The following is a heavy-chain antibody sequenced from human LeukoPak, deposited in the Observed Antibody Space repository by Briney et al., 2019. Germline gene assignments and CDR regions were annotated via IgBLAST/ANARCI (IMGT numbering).Heavy chain of an antibody. J-gene: IGHJ4*02. V-gene: IGHV3-15*01. CDR2: IKSKTDGGTT. CDR1: EFNFSNAW. Sequence: GGSLRLSCAASEFNFSNAWMNWVRQAPGKGLEWVGRIKSKTDGGTTDYAAPVKGRFIISRDDSKNTLYLQMNSLKTEDTAVYYCTTAPPVKYSLAPIDYWGQGTLVTVSS. D-gene: IGHD6-6*01. CDR3: TTAPPVKYSLAPIDY.